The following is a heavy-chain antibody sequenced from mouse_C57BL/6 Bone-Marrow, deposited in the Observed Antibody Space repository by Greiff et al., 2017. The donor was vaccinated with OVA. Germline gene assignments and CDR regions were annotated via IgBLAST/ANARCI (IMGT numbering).Heavy chain of an antibody. CDR1: GYTFTDYN. Sequence: VQLQQSGPELVKPGASVKIPCKASGYTFTDYNMDWVKQSHGKSLEWIGDINPNNGGPIYNQKFKGKATLTVDKSSSTAYMELRSLTSEDTAVYYCARGNSRAMDDWGQGTSVTVSS. CDR3: ARGNSRAMDD. V-gene: IGHV1-18*01. CDR2: INPNNGGP. J-gene: IGHJ4*01.